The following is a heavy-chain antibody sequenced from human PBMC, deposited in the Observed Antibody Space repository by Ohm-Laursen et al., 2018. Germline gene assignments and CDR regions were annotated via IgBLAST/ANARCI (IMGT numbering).Heavy chain of an antibody. CDR2: IIPIFGTA. D-gene: IGHD3-3*01. Sequence: SVKVSCKASGGTFSSYAISWVRQAPGQGLEWMGGIIPIFGTANYAQKFQGRVTITADESTSTAYMELSSLRSEDTAVYYCARRRFLEWSFDYWGQGTLVTVSS. CDR1: GGTFSSYA. J-gene: IGHJ4*02. V-gene: IGHV1-69*13. CDR3: ARRRFLEWSFDY.